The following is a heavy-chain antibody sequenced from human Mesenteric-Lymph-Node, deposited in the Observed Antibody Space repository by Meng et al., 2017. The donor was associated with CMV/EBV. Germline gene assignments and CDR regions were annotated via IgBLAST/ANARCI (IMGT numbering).Heavy chain of an antibody. V-gene: IGHV1-2*06. Sequence: QVQLVQSGAEVKKPGASVRLSCKASGYAFIDYYINWVRQAPGQGLEWMGRINPKTGGRSYAQNFQGRVTMTRDTSINTAYMEVNRLNSDDTAMYYCARDRDTDWYSPLDYWGPGTLVTVSS. CDR1: GYAFIDYY. CDR3: ARDRDTDWYSPLDY. D-gene: IGHD3-9*01. CDR2: INPKTGGR. J-gene: IGHJ4*02.